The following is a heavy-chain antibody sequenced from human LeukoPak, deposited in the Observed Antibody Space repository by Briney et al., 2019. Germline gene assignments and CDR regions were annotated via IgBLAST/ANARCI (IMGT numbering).Heavy chain of an antibody. V-gene: IGHV4-4*09. Sequence: SETLSLTCNVSGGSMNLYYWSWIRQSPGEGVEWIGYIQSSGRTYYNPSLKSRGTISLDTSKNQFSLKLASVTAVDTAVYYCARNFARNSGDYGNDAFDIWGQGTMVTVSS. J-gene: IGHJ3*02. CDR2: IQSSGRT. D-gene: IGHD4/OR15-4a*01. CDR3: ARNFARNSGDYGNDAFDI. CDR1: GGSMNLYY.